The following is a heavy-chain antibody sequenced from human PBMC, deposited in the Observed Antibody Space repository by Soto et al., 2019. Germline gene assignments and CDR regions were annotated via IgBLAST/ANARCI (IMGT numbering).Heavy chain of an antibody. CDR1: GFTFDDYD. V-gene: IGHV3-9*01. CDR3: AKDMYPSPYYDFDY. Sequence: EVQLVESGGGLVQPGRSLRLSCAAFGFTFDDYDMHWVRQAPGKGLEWVSGISWNSGSIGYADSVKGRFTISRDNAKNSLYLQMNSLRAEDTALYYCAKDMYPSPYYDFDYWGQGTLVTVSS. J-gene: IGHJ4*02. D-gene: IGHD3-3*01. CDR2: ISWNSGSI.